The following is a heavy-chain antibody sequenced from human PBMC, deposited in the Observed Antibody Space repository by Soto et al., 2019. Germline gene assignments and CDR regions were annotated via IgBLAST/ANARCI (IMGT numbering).Heavy chain of an antibody. D-gene: IGHD3-10*01. Sequence: GGSLRLSCSASGFTFSTYAMHWVRQAPGKGLEYVSAISNIGGSTYYADSVKGRFTIARDNSKNTLYLQMSSLRTADTAIYYCVKGGITMVRGVLFAYWGQGTPVTVSS. CDR3: VKGGITMVRGVLFAY. CDR2: ISNIGGST. V-gene: IGHV3-64D*06. J-gene: IGHJ4*02. CDR1: GFTFSTYA.